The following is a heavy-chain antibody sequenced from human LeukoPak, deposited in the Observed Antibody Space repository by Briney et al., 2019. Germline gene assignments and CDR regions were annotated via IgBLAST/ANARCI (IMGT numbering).Heavy chain of an antibody. V-gene: IGHV3-23*01. J-gene: IGHJ3*02. CDR1: GFTFSSYA. CDR3: ANLRVAVAGFSAFDI. Sequence: GVSLRLSCVASGFTFSSYAMNWVRQAPGKGLEWVSAVSDSGDRTTYAESVKGRFTISRDNSKNTLYLQMNSLRAEDTAVYYCANLRVAVAGFSAFDIWGQGTMVTVSS. CDR2: VSDSGDRT. D-gene: IGHD6-19*01.